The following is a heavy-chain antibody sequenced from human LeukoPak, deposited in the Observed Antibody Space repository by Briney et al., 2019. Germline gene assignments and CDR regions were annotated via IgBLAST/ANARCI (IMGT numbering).Heavy chain of an antibody. CDR1: GGSISSYY. Sequence: SETLSLTCTVSGGSISSYYWSWIRQPPGKGLEWIGYIYYSGSTNYNPSLKSRVTISVDTSKNQFSLKLSSVTAADTALYYCARRVWATTISRDAFDIWGQGTMVTVSS. J-gene: IGHJ3*02. CDR3: ARRVWATTISRDAFDI. D-gene: IGHD1-26*01. CDR2: IYYSGST. V-gene: IGHV4-59*01.